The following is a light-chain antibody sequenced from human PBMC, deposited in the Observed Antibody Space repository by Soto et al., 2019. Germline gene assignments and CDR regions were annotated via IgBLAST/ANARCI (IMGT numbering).Light chain of an antibody. CDR3: QQYGSSPGWT. Sequence: EIVLTQSPGTLSLSPGERATLSCRASQSISSSYLAWYQQKPGQAPRLLIYGASSRATGIPDRFSGSGSGTDFTLTISRLDPEDFAMYYCQQYGSSPGWTFGQGTKVEIK. CDR2: GAS. V-gene: IGKV3-20*01. CDR1: QSISSSY. J-gene: IGKJ1*01.